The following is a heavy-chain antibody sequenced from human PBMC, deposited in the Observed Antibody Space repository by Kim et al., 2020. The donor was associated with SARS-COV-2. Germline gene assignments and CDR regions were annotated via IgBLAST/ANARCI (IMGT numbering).Heavy chain of an antibody. V-gene: IGHV4-34*01. CDR3: ARGRAGVVPAPILGIGPYYVYFIMDV. CDR1: GGSFSGHY. J-gene: IGHJ6*02. CDR2: VHESGIT. D-gene: IGHD7-27*01. Sequence: SETLSLTCAVYGGSFSGHYWNWIRQPPGKGLEWICHVHESGITTYTPSLQSRVAISVATFKNQVPLKLTSVTAADTAFYYCARGRAGVVPAPILGIGPYYVYFIMDVWGRGTRVTVSS.